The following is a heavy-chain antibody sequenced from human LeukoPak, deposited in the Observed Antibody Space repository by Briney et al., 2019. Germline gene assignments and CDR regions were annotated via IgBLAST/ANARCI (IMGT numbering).Heavy chain of an antibody. CDR3: ARADCGGDCYSRPDY. Sequence: GGSLRLSCAASGFTFSTYGMHWVRQAPGKGLEWVAVIWCDGSNKYYADSVKGRFTISRDNSKNTLYLQMNSLRAEDTAVYYCARADCGGDCYSRPDYWGQGTLVTVSS. J-gene: IGHJ4*02. CDR1: GFTFSTYG. V-gene: IGHV3-33*01. D-gene: IGHD2-21*02. CDR2: IWCDGSNK.